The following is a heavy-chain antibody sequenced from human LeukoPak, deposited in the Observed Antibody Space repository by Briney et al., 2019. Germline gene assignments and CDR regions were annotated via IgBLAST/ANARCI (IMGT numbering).Heavy chain of an antibody. Sequence: APVKVSCKASGYTFTSYDINWVRQATGQGLEWMGWMNPNSGNTGYAQKFQGRVTMTRNTSISTAYMELSSLRSEDTAVYYCARQRVIVATTHYYYYGMDVWGQGTTVTVSS. D-gene: IGHD5-12*01. CDR3: ARQRVIVATTHYYYYGMDV. CDR1: GYTFTSYD. CDR2: MNPNSGNT. J-gene: IGHJ6*02. V-gene: IGHV1-8*01.